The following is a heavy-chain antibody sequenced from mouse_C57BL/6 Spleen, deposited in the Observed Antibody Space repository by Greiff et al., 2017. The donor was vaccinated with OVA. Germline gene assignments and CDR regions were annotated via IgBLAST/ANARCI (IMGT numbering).Heavy chain of an antibody. V-gene: IGHV1-69*01. CDR2: IDPSDSYT. D-gene: IGHD2-4*01. J-gene: IGHJ3*01. CDR1: GYTFTSYW. CDR3: ENYYYDYDEGFAY. Sequence: QVQLQQPGAELVMPGASVKLSCKASGYTFTSYWMHWVKQRPGQGLEWIGEIDPSDSYTNYNQKFKGKSTLTVDKSSSTAYMQLSSLTSEDSAVYYGENYYYDYDEGFAYWGQGTLVTVSA.